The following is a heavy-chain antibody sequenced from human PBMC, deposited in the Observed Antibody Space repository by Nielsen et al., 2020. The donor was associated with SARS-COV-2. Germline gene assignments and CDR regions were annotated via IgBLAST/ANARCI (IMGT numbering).Heavy chain of an antibody. CDR1: GGSISSGDYY. D-gene: IGHD3-10*01. CDR3: ARAPMVRGVIEGWFDP. CDR2: IYYSGST. J-gene: IGHJ5*02. Sequence: SETLSLTCTVSGGSISSGDYYWSWIRQPPGKGLEWIGYIYYSGSTYYNPSLKSRVTISVDTSKNQFSLKLSSVTAADTAVYYCARAPMVRGVIEGWFDPGGQGTLVTVSS. V-gene: IGHV4-30-4*01.